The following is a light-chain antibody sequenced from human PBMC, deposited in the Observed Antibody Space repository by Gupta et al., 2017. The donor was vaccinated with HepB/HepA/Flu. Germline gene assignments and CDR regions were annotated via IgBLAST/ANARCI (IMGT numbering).Light chain of an antibody. CDR1: QSISSTP. CDR3: QQFGRAPDS. J-gene: IGKJ2*03. Sequence: ENVLTQAQGTLSLSSGERATLSCRASQSISSTPLAWYQQKPGQAPRTLIYGASSMAPGIPDRGRGRGSGPHVTGTINRLVSEDFAVDECQQFGRAPDSCGQGTKLE. V-gene: IGKV3-20*01. CDR2: GAS.